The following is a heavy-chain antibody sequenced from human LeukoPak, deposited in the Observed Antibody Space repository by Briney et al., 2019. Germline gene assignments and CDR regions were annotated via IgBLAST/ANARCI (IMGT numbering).Heavy chain of an antibody. CDR2: IIPILGIA. D-gene: IGHD4-17*01. J-gene: IGHJ2*01. CDR1: GGTFSSYA. V-gene: IGHV1-69*04. CDR3: ARDRYGDYSGWYFDL. Sequence: SVKVSCKASGGTFSSYAISWVRQAPGQGLEWMGRIIPILGIANYAEKFQGRVTITADKSTSTAYMELSSLRSEDTAVYYCARDRYGDYSGWYFDLWGRGTLVTVSS.